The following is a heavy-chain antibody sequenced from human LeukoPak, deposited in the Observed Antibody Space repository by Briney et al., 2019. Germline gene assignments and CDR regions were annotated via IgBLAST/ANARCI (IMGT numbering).Heavy chain of an antibody. J-gene: IGHJ4*02. CDR3: AREDLWFGESY. CDR2: IRSDGSNK. CDR1: GISFTTSG. V-gene: IGHV3-30*02. Sequence: GGSLRLSCAASGISFTTSGMHWVRQSPGKGLEWVTFIRSDGSNKYYAESVKGRFTISRDNAKNSLYLQMNSLRAEDTAVYYCAREDLWFGESYWGQGTLVTVSS. D-gene: IGHD3-10*01.